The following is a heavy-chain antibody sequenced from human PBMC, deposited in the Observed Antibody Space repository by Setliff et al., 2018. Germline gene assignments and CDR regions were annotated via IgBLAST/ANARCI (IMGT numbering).Heavy chain of an antibody. CDR3: AKWVVVGVFGDYMDV. CDR1: GFTFSHTW. V-gene: IGHV3-23*01. D-gene: IGHD1-26*01. Sequence: GGSLRLSCAASGFTFSHTWMNWVRQAPGKGLEWVSAISGSGGSTYYADSVKGRFTISRDNSKNTLYLQMNSLRAEDTAVYYCAKWVVVGVFGDYMDVWGKGTTVTVSS. J-gene: IGHJ6*03. CDR2: ISGSGGST.